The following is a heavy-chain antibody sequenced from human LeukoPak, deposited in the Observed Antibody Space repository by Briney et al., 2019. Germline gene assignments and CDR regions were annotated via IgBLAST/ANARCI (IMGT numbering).Heavy chain of an antibody. D-gene: IGHD3-22*01. Sequence: PSETLSLTCAVYGGSFSGYYWSWIRQPPGKGLEWIGEINHSGSTNYNPSLKSRVTISVDTSKNQFSLKLSSVTAADTAVYYCARSPYYDSSGYYFPFDYWGQGTLVTVSS. CDR1: GGSFSGYY. CDR2: INHSGST. V-gene: IGHV4-34*01. CDR3: ARSPYYDSSGYYFPFDY. J-gene: IGHJ4*02.